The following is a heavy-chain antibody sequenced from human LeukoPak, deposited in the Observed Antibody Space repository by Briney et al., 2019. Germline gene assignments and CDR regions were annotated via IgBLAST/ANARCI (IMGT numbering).Heavy chain of an antibody. CDR3: ARLTPYSGSPLGDY. V-gene: IGHV4-39*01. D-gene: IGHD1-26*01. J-gene: IGHJ4*02. Sequence: SETLSLTCTVSGGSISSSSNFWGWIRQPPGKGLEWIGSISYSGSAYYNPSLKSRVTISGDTSKSQFSLKLSSVTAADTAVYYCARLTPYSGSPLGDYWGQGTLVTVSS. CDR1: GGSISSSSNF. CDR2: ISYSGSA.